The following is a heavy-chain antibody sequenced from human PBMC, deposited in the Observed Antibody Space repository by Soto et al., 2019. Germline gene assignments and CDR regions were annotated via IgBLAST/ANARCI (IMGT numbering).Heavy chain of an antibody. CDR2: IGSSSSYI. J-gene: IGHJ4*02. D-gene: IGHD2-15*01. CDR3: ASAVGYCSGGSCYEGLDY. Sequence: EVQLVESGGGLVKPGGSLRLSCAASGFTFSSYSMNWVRQAPGKGLEWVSSIGSSSSYIYYADSVKGRFTISRDNAKNSLYLQMNSLRAEDTAVYYCASAVGYCSGGSCYEGLDYWGQGTLVTVSS. CDR1: GFTFSSYS. V-gene: IGHV3-21*01.